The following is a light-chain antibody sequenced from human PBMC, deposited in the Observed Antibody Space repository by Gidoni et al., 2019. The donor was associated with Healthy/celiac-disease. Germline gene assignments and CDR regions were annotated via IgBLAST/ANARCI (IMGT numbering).Light chain of an antibody. CDR1: QSISSY. J-gene: IGKJ1*01. V-gene: IGKV1-39*01. CDR2: AAS. Sequence: DIQITQSPSSLSASVGDRVTITCRASQSISSYLNWYQQKPGKAPKLMIYAASSLQSGVPSMFSGSGSGTYFTLTISSLQPEDFATYYCQHSYSTLTFXQXTKVEIK. CDR3: QHSYSTLT.